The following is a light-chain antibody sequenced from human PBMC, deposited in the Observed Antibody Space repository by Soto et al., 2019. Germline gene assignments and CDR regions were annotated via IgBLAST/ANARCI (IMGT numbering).Light chain of an antibody. CDR1: SSDVGGYNY. Sequence: QSALTQPASVSGSPGQSITISCTGTSSDVGGYNYVSWYQQHPGKAPKLMIYEVSNRPSGVSNRFSGSKSGNTASLTISGLQAEDEADYYCLLVYSGTVVFGGGTKVTVL. J-gene: IGLJ2*01. CDR2: EVS. CDR3: LLVYSGTVV. V-gene: IGLV2-14*01.